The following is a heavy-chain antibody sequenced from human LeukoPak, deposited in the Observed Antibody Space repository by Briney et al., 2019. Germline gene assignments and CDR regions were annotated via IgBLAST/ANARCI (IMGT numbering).Heavy chain of an antibody. CDR3: AKYSSGWYMSYFDY. D-gene: IGHD6-19*01. Sequence: GGSLRLSCAASGFTFSSYAMSWVRQAPGKGLKWVSAISGSGGSTYYADSVKGRFTISRDNSKNTLYLQMNSLRAEDTAVYYCAKYSSGWYMSYFDYWGQGTLVTVSS. CDR1: GFTFSSYA. CDR2: ISGSGGST. J-gene: IGHJ4*02. V-gene: IGHV3-23*01.